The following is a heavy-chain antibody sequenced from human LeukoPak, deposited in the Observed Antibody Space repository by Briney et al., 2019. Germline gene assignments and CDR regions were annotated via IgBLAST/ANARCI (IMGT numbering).Heavy chain of an antibody. CDR1: GGSISSYY. V-gene: IGHV4-59*01. Sequence: SETLSLTCTVSGGSISSYYWGWIRQPPGRRLEWIGYIYFSGKTNYNPSLKSRVTISVDTFKNQFFLNLTSVTAADTAFYYCARVRYGSGETFDYWGQGTLVTVSS. CDR2: IYFSGKT. CDR3: ARVRYGSGETFDY. D-gene: IGHD3-10*01. J-gene: IGHJ4*02.